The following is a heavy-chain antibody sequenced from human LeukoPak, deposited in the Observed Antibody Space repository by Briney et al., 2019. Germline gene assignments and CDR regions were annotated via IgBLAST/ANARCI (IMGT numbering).Heavy chain of an antibody. Sequence: GGSLRLSCAASGFTFSIYSMNWVRQAPGKGLEWVSSISSSSSYIYYADSVKGRFTISRDNAKNSLYLQMNSLRAEDTAVYYCARPGGLRAFDYWGQGTLVTVSS. CDR3: ARPGGLRAFDY. CDR2: ISSSSSYI. CDR1: GFTFSIYS. D-gene: IGHD3-16*01. V-gene: IGHV3-21*01. J-gene: IGHJ4*02.